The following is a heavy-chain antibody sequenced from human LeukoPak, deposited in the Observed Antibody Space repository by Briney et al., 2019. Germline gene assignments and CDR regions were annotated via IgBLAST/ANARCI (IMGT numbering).Heavy chain of an antibody. J-gene: IGHJ6*03. CDR2: MNPNSGNT. D-gene: IGHD6-6*01. CDR1: GYTFTSYD. V-gene: IGHV1-8*03. CDR3: ASRSSSSPDYYYMDV. Sequence: ASVQVSCKASGYTFTSYDINWVRQATGQGLEWMGWMNPNSGNTGYAQKFQGRVTITKNTSISTAYMELSSLRSEDTAVYYCASRSSSSPDYYYMDVWGKGTTVTVSS.